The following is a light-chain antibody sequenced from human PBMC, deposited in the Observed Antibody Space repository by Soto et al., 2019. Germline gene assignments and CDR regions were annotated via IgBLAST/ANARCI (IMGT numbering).Light chain of an antibody. CDR3: QHSNGLPWT. V-gene: IGKV1-12*01. CDR2: VAS. Sequence: DIQMTQSPSFVSASVGDRVTITSRASEDVSSWLAWYQQKPGKAPKLLIYVASSLQSGVPSRFSGSGSGTDFTLTISSLQPEDSATYYCQHSNGLPWTFGQGTKVEI. CDR1: EDVSSW. J-gene: IGKJ2*02.